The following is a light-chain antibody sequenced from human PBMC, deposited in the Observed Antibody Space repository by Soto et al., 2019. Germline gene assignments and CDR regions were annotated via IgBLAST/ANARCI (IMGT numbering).Light chain of an antibody. CDR3: CSYATSSAYV. CDR1: SSDVGSYNL. J-gene: IGLJ1*01. Sequence: QSARTQPASVSGSPGQSITISCTGTSSDVGSYNLVSWYQHHPGKTPKLIIYEGSRRPSGVSNRFSGSKSGNTASLTISGLLAEDEADYYCCSYATSSAYVFGSGTKVTVL. V-gene: IGLV2-23*01. CDR2: EGS.